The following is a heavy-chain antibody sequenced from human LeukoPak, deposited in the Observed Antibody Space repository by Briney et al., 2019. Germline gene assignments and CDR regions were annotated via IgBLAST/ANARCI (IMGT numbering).Heavy chain of an antibody. Sequence: GSSVKVSCKASGGTFSSYAISWVRQAPGQGLEWMGGIIPIFGTANYAQKFQGRVTITADESTSTAYMELSSLRSEDTAVYHCARESRARIVGATSYFDYWGQGTLVTVSS. D-gene: IGHD1-26*01. CDR3: ARESRARIVGATSYFDY. V-gene: IGHV1-69*01. CDR2: IIPIFGTA. J-gene: IGHJ4*02. CDR1: GGTFSSYA.